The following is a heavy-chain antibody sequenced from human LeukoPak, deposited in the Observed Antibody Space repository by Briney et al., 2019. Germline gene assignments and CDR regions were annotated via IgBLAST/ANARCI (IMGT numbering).Heavy chain of an antibody. V-gene: IGHV3-21*01. CDR2: VSSSSSYI. Sequence: GGSLRLSCAASGFIFSSYGMNWVRQAPGKGLEWVSSVSSSSSYIYYADSVKGRFTISRDNAKNSLYLKMNSLRAEDTAVYYCASALVAGRVDYWGQGTLVTVSS. CDR3: ASALVAGRVDY. CDR1: GFIFSSYG. J-gene: IGHJ4*02. D-gene: IGHD6-19*01.